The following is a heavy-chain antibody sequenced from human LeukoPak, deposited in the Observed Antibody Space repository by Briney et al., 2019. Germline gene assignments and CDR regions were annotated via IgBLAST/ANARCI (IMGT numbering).Heavy chain of an antibody. CDR3: AKSRGLSSPFDY. Sequence: GGSLRLSCTASGFTAGFSFSTYAMSWVRQAPGKGLEWVSTISSSGGSTYYAASVKGRFAISRDNSKNTLYLQMNSLRAEDTAVYYCAKSRGLSSPFDYWGQGTLVTVSS. D-gene: IGHD2-15*01. V-gene: IGHV3-23*01. CDR1: GFTAGFSFSTYA. J-gene: IGHJ4*02. CDR2: ISSSGGST.